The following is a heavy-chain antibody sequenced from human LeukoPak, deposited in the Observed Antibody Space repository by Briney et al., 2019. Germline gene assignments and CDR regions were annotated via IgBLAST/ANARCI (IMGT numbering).Heavy chain of an antibody. D-gene: IGHD3-22*01. CDR3: ARDLFLYYYDSSGYYIDP. CDR2: INPNSGGT. CDR1: GYTFTGYY. Sequence: ASVTVSCKASGYTFTGYYMHWVRQAPGQGLEWMGWINPNSGGTNYAQKFQGRVTMTRDTSISTAYMELSRLRSDDTAVYYCARDLFLYYYDSSGYYIDPWGQGTLVTASS. V-gene: IGHV1-2*02. J-gene: IGHJ5*02.